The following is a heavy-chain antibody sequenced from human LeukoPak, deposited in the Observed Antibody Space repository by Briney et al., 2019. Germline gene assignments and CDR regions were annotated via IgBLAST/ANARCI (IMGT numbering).Heavy chain of an antibody. CDR2: IYYSGST. V-gene: IGHV4-59*01. CDR1: GGSISSYY. CDR3: ARDDSSGSLAFDI. Sequence: PSETLSLTCTVSGGSISSYYWNWIRQPPGKGLEWIGYIYYSGSTNYNPSLKSRVTISVDTSKNQFSLKLSSVTAADTAVYYCARDDSSGSLAFDIWGQGTMVTVSS. D-gene: IGHD3-22*01. J-gene: IGHJ3*02.